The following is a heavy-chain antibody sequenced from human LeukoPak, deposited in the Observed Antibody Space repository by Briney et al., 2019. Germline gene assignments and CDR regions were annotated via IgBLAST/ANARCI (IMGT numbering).Heavy chain of an antibody. CDR2: IYSDNT. CDR3: AKDGWYYGSGSSAGYYYMDV. J-gene: IGHJ6*03. Sequence: GGSLRLSCTVSGFTVSSNSMSWVRQAPGKGLEWVSFIYSDNTHYSDSVKGRFTISRDNSKNTLYLQMNSLRAEDTAVYYCAKDGWYYGSGSSAGYYYMDVWGKGTTVTVSS. CDR1: GFTVSSNS. V-gene: IGHV3-66*03. D-gene: IGHD3-10*01.